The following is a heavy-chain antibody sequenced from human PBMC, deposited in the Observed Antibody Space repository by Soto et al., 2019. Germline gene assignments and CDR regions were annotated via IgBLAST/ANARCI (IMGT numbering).Heavy chain of an antibody. Sequence: GAPVKGSCKASGGTFSSYGISWVGQAPGQRVEWMGGIIPIFGTANYAQKFQGRVTITADESTSTAYMELSSLRSEDTAVYYCARARGRRLAAAHYYYYGMDVWGQGTTVTVSS. CDR1: GGTFSSYG. CDR3: ARARGRRLAAAHYYYYGMDV. CDR2: IIPIFGTA. J-gene: IGHJ6*02. D-gene: IGHD6-13*01. V-gene: IGHV1-69*13.